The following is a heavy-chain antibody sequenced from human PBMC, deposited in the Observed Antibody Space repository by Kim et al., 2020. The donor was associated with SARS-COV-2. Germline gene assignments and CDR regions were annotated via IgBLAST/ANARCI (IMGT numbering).Heavy chain of an antibody. D-gene: IGHD1-26*01. J-gene: IGHJ4*02. CDR3: ARDMGVGATIENY. V-gene: IGHV1-8*01. Sequence: YAQKFQCRVTMTRNTSISTAYMELSSLRSEDTAVYYCARDMGVGATIENYWGQGTLVTVSS.